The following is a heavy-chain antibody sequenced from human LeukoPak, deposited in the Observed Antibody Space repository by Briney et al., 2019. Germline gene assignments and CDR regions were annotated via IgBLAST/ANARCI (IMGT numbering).Heavy chain of an antibody. CDR1: GFTFSNAW. V-gene: IGHV3-15*07. J-gene: IGHJ4*02. CDR2: IKSKTDGGTT. Sequence: GGSLRLSCAASGFTFSNAWMNWVRQAPGKGLEWVGRIKSKTDGGTTDYAAPVKGRFTISRDDSQNTLYLQMNSLNTEDTAVYYCTTGGIYGGFSLDYWGQGTLVTVSS. D-gene: IGHD2-15*01. CDR3: TTGGIYGGFSLDY.